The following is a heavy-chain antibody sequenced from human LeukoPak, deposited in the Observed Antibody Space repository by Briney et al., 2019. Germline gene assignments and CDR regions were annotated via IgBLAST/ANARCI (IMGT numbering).Heavy chain of an antibody. D-gene: IGHD1-26*01. CDR1: GFTFSSYG. CDR3: ARSRVGATRGCLYY. CDR2: IRYDGSNK. V-gene: IGHV3-30*02. Sequence: GGSLRLSCAASGFTFSSYGMHWVRQAPGKGLEWVAFIRYDGSNKYYADSVKGRFTISRDNSKNTLYLQMNSLRAEDTAVYYCARSRVGATRGCLYYWGQGTLVTVSS. J-gene: IGHJ4*02.